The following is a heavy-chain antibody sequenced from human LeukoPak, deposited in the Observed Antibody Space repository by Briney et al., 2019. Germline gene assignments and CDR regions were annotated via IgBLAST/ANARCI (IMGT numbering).Heavy chain of an antibody. J-gene: IGHJ6*02. CDR1: GFTFSSYG. CDR3: TTTAIAARPKGYYYYGMDV. D-gene: IGHD6-6*01. V-gene: IGHV3-15*01. CDR2: IKSKTDGGTT. Sequence: PGGSLRLSCAASGFTFSSYGMHWVRQAPGKGLEWVGRIKSKTDGGTTDYAAPVKGRFTISRDDSKNTLYLQMNSLKTEDTAVYYCTTTAIAARPKGYYYYGMDVWGQGTTVTVSS.